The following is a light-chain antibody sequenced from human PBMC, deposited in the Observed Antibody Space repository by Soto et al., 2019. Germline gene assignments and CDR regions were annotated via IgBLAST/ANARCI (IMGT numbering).Light chain of an antibody. CDR3: SSYAGSNNYV. CDR2: EVN. V-gene: IGLV2-8*01. J-gene: IGLJ1*01. Sequence: QSAPTQPPSASGSPGQSVTISCTGTSSDVGEWNYVSWYQHHPGKAPKLMIYEVNKRPSGVPDRFSGSKSGNTASLTVSGLQAEDEADYYCSSYAGSNNYVFGGGTKVTVL. CDR1: SSDVGEWNY.